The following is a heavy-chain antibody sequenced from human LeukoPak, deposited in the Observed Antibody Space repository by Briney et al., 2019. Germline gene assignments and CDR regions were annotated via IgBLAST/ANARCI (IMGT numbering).Heavy chain of an antibody. Sequence: SETLSLTCAVSGYSISSGYYWGWIRQPPGKGLEWIGSVYHSGITYYNPSLKSRVTISVDTSKNQFSLKLSSVTAAGTAVYYCARSVGYWGQGTLVTVSS. V-gene: IGHV4-38-2*01. J-gene: IGHJ4*01. CDR3: ARSVGY. CDR2: VYHSGIT. CDR1: GYSISSGYY.